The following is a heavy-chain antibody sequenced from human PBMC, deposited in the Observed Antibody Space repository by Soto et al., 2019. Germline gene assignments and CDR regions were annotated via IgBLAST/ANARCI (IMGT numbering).Heavy chain of an antibody. CDR1: GFTFTSSA. CDR3: AADRYSGTSPGY. J-gene: IGHJ4*02. D-gene: IGHD3-16*02. V-gene: IGHV1-58*01. CDR2: IVVASGNT. Sequence: SVKVSCKASGFTFTSSAVQWVRQARGRRLEWIGWIVVASGNTNYAQRFQERVTITSDMSTSTAYMELSSLRSEDTAVYYCAADRYSGTSPGYWAQGTLVTVSS.